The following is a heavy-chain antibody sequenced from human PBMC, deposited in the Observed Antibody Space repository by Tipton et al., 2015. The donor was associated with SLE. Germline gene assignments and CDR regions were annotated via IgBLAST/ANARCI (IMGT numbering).Heavy chain of an antibody. CDR2: MNPYSANT. V-gene: IGHV1-8*01. CDR1: GYTFISYD. J-gene: IGHJ4*02. CDR3: TRGWGDFWSAYTH. Sequence: QLVQSGAEVKKPGASVKVSCKASGYTFISYDINWVRQATGQGLEWMGWMNPYSANTGYAQKFQGRVTISRNTSISTAYMELSSLRSEDTAVYYCTRGWGDFWSAYTHWGQGTLVTVSS. D-gene: IGHD3-3*01.